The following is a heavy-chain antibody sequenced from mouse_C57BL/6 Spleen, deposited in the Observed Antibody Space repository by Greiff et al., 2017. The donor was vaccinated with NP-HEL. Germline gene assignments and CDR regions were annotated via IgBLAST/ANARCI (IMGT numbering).Heavy chain of an antibody. CDR3: ARDQDYGSSWYFDV. J-gene: IGHJ1*03. D-gene: IGHD1-1*01. Sequence: EVHLVESEGGLVQPGSSMKLSCTASGFTFSDYYMAWVRQVPEKGLEWVANINYDGSSTYYLDSLKSRFIISRDNAKNILYLQMSSLKSEDTATYYCARDQDYGSSWYFDVWGTGTTVTVSS. CDR1: GFTFSDYY. CDR2: INYDGSST. V-gene: IGHV5-16*01.